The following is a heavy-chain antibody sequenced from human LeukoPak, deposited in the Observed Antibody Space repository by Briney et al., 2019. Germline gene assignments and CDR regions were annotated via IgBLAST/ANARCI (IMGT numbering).Heavy chain of an antibody. CDR3: ATVLLYDSSGYPATGAFDI. J-gene: IGHJ3*02. Sequence: ASVKVSCKVSGYTLTESSMHWVRQAPGKGLEWMGGFDPEDGETIYAQKFQGRVTMTEDTSTDTAYMELSSLRSEDTAVYYCATVLLYDSSGYPATGAFDIWGQGTVVTVSS. V-gene: IGHV1-24*01. CDR1: GYTLTESS. D-gene: IGHD3-22*01. CDR2: FDPEDGET.